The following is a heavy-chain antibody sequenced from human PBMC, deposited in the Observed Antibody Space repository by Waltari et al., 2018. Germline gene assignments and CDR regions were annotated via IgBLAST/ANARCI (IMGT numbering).Heavy chain of an antibody. D-gene: IGHD3-16*01. J-gene: IGHJ4*02. CDR2: ITPSTGGS. CDR3: ARSATGGTYFDY. V-gene: IGHV1-46*01. Sequence: QVQLLQSGAEVKKPGASVKLSCKASGYTFTSNFIHWVRQAPGQGPEWMGVITPSTGGSNYAQRFQGRVTMTSDTSTSTIYMEVRSLTSQDTATYYCARSATGGTYFDYWAREPWSPSPQ. CDR1: GYTFTSNF.